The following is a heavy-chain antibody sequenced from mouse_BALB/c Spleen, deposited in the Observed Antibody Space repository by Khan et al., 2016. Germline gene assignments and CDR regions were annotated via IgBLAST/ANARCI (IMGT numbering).Heavy chain of an antibody. D-gene: IGHD2-14*01. J-gene: IGHJ4*01. CDR3: ASYYRSDTFAMDY. CDR2: IYHGDGDT. Sequence: QVQLQQSGAELVRPGSSVKISCKASGYAFSSYWMNWVKQRPGQGLEWIGQIYHGDGDTNYNGKIKGKATLTADKSSNSAYMQHSSLTSDDYAVSFCASYYRSDTFAMDYWGQGTSVTVSS. V-gene: IGHV1-80*01. CDR1: GYAFSSYW.